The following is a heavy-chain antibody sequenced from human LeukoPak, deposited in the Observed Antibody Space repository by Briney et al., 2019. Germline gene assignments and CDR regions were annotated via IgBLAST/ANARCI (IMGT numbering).Heavy chain of an antibody. D-gene: IGHD3-3*01. CDR1: GGSITSYY. CDR2: IHYSGNT. V-gene: IGHV4-59*12. CDR3: ARDFWMGPYYYYMDV. Sequence: SETLSLTCTVSGGSITSYYWSWIRQPPGKGLEWIGSIHYSGNTNYKPSLKSRVTTSVDTSKNQFSLQLNSVTPEDTAVYYCARDFWMGPYYYYMDVWGKGTTVTVSS. J-gene: IGHJ6*03.